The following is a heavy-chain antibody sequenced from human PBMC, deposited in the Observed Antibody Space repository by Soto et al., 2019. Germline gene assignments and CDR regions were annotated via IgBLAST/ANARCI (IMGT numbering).Heavy chain of an antibody. CDR1: GFTFSNAW. CDR2: IKSKTDGGTT. D-gene: IGHD1-1*01. V-gene: IGHV3-15*01. Sequence: PGGSLRLSCAASGFTFSNAWMSWVRQAPGKGLEWVGRIKSKTDGGTTDYAAPVKGRFTISRDDSKNTLYLQMNSLKNEDTAVYYGTKEWKYYYGMDVWGQGTTLTVSS. J-gene: IGHJ6*02. CDR3: TKEWKYYYGMDV.